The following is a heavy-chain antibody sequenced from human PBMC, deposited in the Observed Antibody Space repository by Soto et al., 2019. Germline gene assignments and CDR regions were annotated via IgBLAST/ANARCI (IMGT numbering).Heavy chain of an antibody. Sequence: PGGSLRLSCAASGFTFRSHGMHWVRQAPGKGLESVAVLLYDGGNEYYADSVKGRFTVSRDNSKNTLYLEMNNLRAEDTAVYFCAKDRSATLYYYGMDVWGQGTTVTVSS. CDR1: GFTFRSHG. J-gene: IGHJ6*02. CDR3: AKDRSATLYYYGMDV. V-gene: IGHV3-30*18. CDR2: LLYDGGNE. D-gene: IGHD6-19*01.